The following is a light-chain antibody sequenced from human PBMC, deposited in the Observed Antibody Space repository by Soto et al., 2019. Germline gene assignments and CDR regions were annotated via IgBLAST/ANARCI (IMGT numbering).Light chain of an antibody. Sequence: QSVLTQSPSASGTPGQRVTISCSGSRSNIGRNFAYWYQHVPGTAPRLLIQRNNERPSGVPDRFSGSKSGTSVSLAISGLRFQDWGTYYCAAWDDTLDAQVFGGGTKLTVL. V-gene: IGLV1-47*01. CDR3: AAWDDTLDAQV. CDR2: RNN. J-gene: IGLJ3*02. CDR1: RSNIGRNF.